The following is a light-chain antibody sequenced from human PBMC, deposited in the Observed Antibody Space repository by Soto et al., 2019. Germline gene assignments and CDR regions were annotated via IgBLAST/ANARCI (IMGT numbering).Light chain of an antibody. CDR1: HSVGSTF. V-gene: IGKV3-20*01. CDR3: QQYGTSP. Sequence: IVLTQSPATLSLSPGERATLSCRASHSVGSTFLTWYQQKPGQAPRLLIYGASSRATGIPDRFSGSGSGTDFTLTISRLEPEDSAVYYCQQYGTSPFGQGARLEIK. J-gene: IGKJ5*01. CDR2: GAS.